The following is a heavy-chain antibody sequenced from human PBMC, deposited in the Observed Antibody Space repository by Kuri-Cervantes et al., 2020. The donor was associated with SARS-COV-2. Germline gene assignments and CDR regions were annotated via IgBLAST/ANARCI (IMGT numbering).Heavy chain of an antibody. J-gene: IGHJ4*02. D-gene: IGHD2-2*01. CDR2: IYTSGST. CDR1: GGSISSGSYY. Sequence: SETLSLTCTVSGGSISSGSYYWSWIRQPAGKGLEWIGRIYTSGSTNYNPSLKSRVTISVDTSKNQFSQKLSSVTAADTAVYYCGRGPAAIITPYFDYWGQGTLVTVSS. V-gene: IGHV4-61*02. CDR3: GRGPAAIITPYFDY.